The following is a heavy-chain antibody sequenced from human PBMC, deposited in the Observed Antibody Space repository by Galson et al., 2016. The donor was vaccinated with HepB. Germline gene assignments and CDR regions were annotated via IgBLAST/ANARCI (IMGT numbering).Heavy chain of an antibody. V-gene: IGHV3-33*01. CDR1: GFTFSSYG. Sequence: SLRLSCAASGFTFSSYGMHWVRQAPGKGLEWVAVIWYDGSNKYYADSVKGRFTISRDNPKHTRYLHMNSLRAEDTAVYYCARDRFPRVTRGRNWFDPWGQGTLVTVSS. CDR3: ARDRFPRVTRGRNWFDP. J-gene: IGHJ5*02. D-gene: IGHD2-21*02. CDR2: IWYDGSNK.